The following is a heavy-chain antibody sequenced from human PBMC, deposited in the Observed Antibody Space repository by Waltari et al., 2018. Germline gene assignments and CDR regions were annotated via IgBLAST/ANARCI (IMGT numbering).Heavy chain of an antibody. J-gene: IGHJ3*02. Sequence: QVQLQESGPGLVKPSENLSLTCAVSGYSISSGYYWGWSRQPPGKGLEWIGSIYHSGSTYYNPSLKSRVTISVDTSKNQFSLKLSSVTAADTAVYYCARHGTGQLGAFDIWGQGTMVTVSS. CDR3: ARHGTGQLGAFDI. D-gene: IGHD6-6*01. CDR2: IYHSGST. V-gene: IGHV4-38-2*01. CDR1: GYSISSGYY.